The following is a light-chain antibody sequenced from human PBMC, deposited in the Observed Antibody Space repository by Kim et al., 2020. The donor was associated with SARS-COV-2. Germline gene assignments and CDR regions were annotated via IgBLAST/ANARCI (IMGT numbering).Light chain of an antibody. CDR2: LNSDGSH. CDR1: SGHSSNA. V-gene: IGLV4-69*01. CDR3: QTWGTGNWV. J-gene: IGLJ3*02. Sequence: QPVLTQSPSASASLGASVKLTCTLSSGHSSNAIAWHQQQPQKGPRYFMHLNSDGSHNKGDGIPDRFSGSSSGAERYLTISSLQSEDEADYYCQTWGTGNWVFGGGTQLTVL.